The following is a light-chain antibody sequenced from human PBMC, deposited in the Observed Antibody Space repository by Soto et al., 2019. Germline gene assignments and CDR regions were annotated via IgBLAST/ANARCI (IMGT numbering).Light chain of an antibody. CDR2: DVS. V-gene: IGLV2-14*01. J-gene: IGLJ1*01. CDR1: SSDVGGYNY. CDR3: SSYTSSSTLGV. Sequence: QSALTQPASVSGSPGQSITISCAGTSSDVGGYNYVSWYQQHPGKAPKLMIYDVSNRPSGVSNRFSGSKSGNTASLTISGLQADDEAEYYCSSYTSSSTLGVFGTGTKLTVL.